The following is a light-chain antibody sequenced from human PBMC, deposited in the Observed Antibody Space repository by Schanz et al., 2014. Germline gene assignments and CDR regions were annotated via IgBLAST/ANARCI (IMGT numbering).Light chain of an antibody. Sequence: SALTQPPSASGSPGQSVTISCTGTSSDVGGYTYVSWYQQHPGKAPKLMIYEVSKRPSGVPDRFSGSKSGNTASLTVSGLQAEDEADYYCSSYAGSNPYVLFGGGTKLTVL. V-gene: IGLV2-8*01. CDR2: EVS. CDR3: SSYAGSNPYVL. CDR1: SSDVGGYTY. J-gene: IGLJ2*01.